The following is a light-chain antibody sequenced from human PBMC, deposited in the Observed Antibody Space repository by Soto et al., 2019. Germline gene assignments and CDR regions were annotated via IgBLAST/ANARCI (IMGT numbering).Light chain of an antibody. Sequence: DIVLTQSPATLSLSPGERATLSCRASQSVSNYLAWYQQKPGQAPRLLIYDASNRATGIPARFSGSGSGTDFPLTISSLEPDDFAVYYCQQRSNWPSFGPGTKVDIK. CDR2: DAS. CDR3: QQRSNWPS. J-gene: IGKJ3*01. CDR1: QSVSNY. V-gene: IGKV3-11*01.